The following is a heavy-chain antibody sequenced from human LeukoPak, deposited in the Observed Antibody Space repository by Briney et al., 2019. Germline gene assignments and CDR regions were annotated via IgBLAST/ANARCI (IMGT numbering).Heavy chain of an antibody. CDR2: IIPILGIA. Sequence: ASVKVSCKASGGTFSSYAISWVRQAPGQGLEWMGRIIPILGIANYAQKFQGRVTITADKSTSTAYMELSSLRSEDTAVYYCARESLSGYAFYWGQGTLVTVSS. V-gene: IGHV1-69*04. CDR3: ARESLSGYAFY. J-gene: IGHJ4*02. D-gene: IGHD5-12*01. CDR1: GGTFSSYA.